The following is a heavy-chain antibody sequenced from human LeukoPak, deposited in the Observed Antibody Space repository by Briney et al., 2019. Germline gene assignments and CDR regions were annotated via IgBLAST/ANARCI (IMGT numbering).Heavy chain of an antibody. CDR1: GGSISSSSFY. CDR3: ARRGAGLNWFDP. CDR2: INYSGTT. D-gene: IGHD3-10*01. Sequence: SETLSLTCTVSGGSISSSSFYWAWIRQPPGKELEWIASINYSGTTYYNPSLKSRVSISVDTSKNQFSLKLSSVTAADTVVYYCARRGAGLNWFDPWGQGTLVTVSS. J-gene: IGHJ5*02. V-gene: IGHV4-39*01.